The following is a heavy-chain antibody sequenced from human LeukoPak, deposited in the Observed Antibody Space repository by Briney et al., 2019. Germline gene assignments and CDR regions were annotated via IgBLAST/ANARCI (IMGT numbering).Heavy chain of an antibody. Sequence: GGSLRLSCAASGFTFTYYSMHWVRQAPGKGLEWVAAISYDGSNKYYADSVRGRFTLSRDNSQSTLYLQTNSLRPEDTAVYYCARDPHSSGWRNYFDYWGQGTLVTVSS. CDR1: GFTFTYYS. J-gene: IGHJ4*02. CDR2: ISYDGSNK. D-gene: IGHD6-19*01. V-gene: IGHV3-30*04. CDR3: ARDPHSSGWRNYFDY.